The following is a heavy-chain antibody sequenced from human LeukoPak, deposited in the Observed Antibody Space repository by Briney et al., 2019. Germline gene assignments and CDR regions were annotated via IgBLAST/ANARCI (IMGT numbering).Heavy chain of an antibody. V-gene: IGHV1-18*01. CDR1: GYTFTSYG. CDR2: ISAYNGNT. J-gene: IGHJ4*02. Sequence: ASVKVSRKASGYTFTSYGISWVRQAAGQGLEWMGWISAYNGNTSYAQKLQGRVTMTTDTSTSTAFMELRSLRSDDTAVYYCARDPGPSTVTTKDYWGEGTLVTVSS. D-gene: IGHD4-17*01. CDR3: ARDPGPSTVTTKDY.